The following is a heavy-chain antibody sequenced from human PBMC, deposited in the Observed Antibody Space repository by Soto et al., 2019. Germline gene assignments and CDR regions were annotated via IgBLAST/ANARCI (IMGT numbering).Heavy chain of an antibody. CDR1: GYSFTSYW. CDR3: ARHKGPVLTIFGVVTRYNWFDP. J-gene: IGHJ5*02. Sequence: DVQLVQSGAEVKRPGESLRISCKGSGYSFTSYWISWVRQMPGRGLEWMGRIDPSDSYTNYSPSFQGHVTISADKSISTAYLQWSSLKASDAAMYYCARHKGPVLTIFGVVTRYNWFDPWGQGTLVTVSS. CDR2: IDPSDSYT. D-gene: IGHD3-3*01. V-gene: IGHV5-10-1*03.